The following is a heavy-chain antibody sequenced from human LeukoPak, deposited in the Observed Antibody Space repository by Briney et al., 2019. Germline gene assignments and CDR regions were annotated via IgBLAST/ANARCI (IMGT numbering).Heavy chain of an antibody. V-gene: IGHV4-39*07. D-gene: IGHD6-13*01. Sequence: SETLSLTCTVSGGSISSSSYYWGWIRQPPGKGLEWIGSIYYSGSTYYNPSLKSRVTISVDTSKNQFSLKLSSVTAADTAVYYCNGQQLEGYCYYYMDVWGKGTTVTVSS. CDR3: NGQQLEGYCYYYMDV. CDR2: IYYSGST. J-gene: IGHJ6*03. CDR1: GGSISSSSYY.